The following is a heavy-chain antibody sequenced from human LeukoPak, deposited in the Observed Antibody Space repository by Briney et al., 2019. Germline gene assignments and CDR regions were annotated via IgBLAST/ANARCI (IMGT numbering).Heavy chain of an antibody. CDR3: ARRAGNSSAYDY. CDR1: GFTFSSYS. J-gene: IGHJ4*02. CDR2: ITTSSYI. V-gene: IGHV3-21*01. D-gene: IGHD3-22*01. Sequence: GGTLRLSCAAPGFTFSSYSMNWVREAPGKGLEWVLSITTSSYIYYADSVKGRFTISRDNAKNSLYLQMNSLRAEDTAVYYCARRAGNSSAYDYWGQGTLVTVSS.